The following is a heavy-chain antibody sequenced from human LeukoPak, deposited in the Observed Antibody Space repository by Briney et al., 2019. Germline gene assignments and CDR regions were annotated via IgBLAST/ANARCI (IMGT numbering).Heavy chain of an antibody. V-gene: IGHV1-8*01. Sequence: ASVKVSCKASGYTFTSYDINWVRQATGQGLEWMGWMNPNSGNTGYAQKFQGRVTMTRDTSTSTVYMELSSLRSEDTAVYYCARGPYDSSGYQGAFDIWGQGTMVTVSS. J-gene: IGHJ3*02. CDR2: MNPNSGNT. CDR3: ARGPYDSSGYQGAFDI. CDR1: GYTFTSYD. D-gene: IGHD3-22*01.